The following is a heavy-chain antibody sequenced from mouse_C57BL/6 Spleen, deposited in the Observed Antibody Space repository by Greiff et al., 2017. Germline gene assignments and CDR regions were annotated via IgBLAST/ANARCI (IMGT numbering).Heavy chain of an antibody. V-gene: IGHV1-85*01. J-gene: IGHJ3*01. CDR1: GYTFTSYD. Sequence: QVQLQQSGPELVKPGASVKLSCKASGYTFTSYDLNWVKQRPGQGLEWIGWIYPRAGSTKYNEKFKGKATLTVDTSSSTAYMELHSLTSEDAAVYFCARRYYDYDGAFAYWGQGTLVTVSA. CDR2: IYPRAGST. D-gene: IGHD2-4*01. CDR3: ARRYYDYDGAFAY.